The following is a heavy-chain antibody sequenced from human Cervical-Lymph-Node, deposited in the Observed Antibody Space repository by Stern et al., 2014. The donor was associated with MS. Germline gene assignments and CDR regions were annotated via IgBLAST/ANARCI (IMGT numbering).Heavy chain of an antibody. Sequence: QVTLKESGPTLVKPTQTLTLTCTFSGFSLSTSGVGVGWIRQPPGQALEWLAFIYWYDSKRYSPSLKNRLTITKDTSKNQLVLTMNNMDPVDTATFYCATHAPGVVPAALDYWGQGTLVTVS. D-gene: IGHD2-2*01. J-gene: IGHJ4*02. CDR2: IYWYDSK. V-gene: IGHV2-5*01. CDR3: ATHAPGVVPAALDY. CDR1: GFSLSTSGVG.